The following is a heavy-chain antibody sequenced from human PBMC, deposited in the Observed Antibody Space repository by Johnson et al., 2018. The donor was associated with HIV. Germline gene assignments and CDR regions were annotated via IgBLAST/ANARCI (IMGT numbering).Heavy chain of an antibody. CDR3: ARAVCRGGRCYSHDAFDI. CDR2: IGTAGDT. V-gene: IGHV3-13*01. Sequence: VPLVESGGGLVKPGGSLRLSCASSGFTFSDYDMHWVRQATGKGLEWVSTIGTAGDTYYPGSVKGRFTVSREDAKNSLYLQMNSLRAGDTALYYCARAVCRGGRCYSHDAFDIWGQGTMVTVSS. CDR1: GFTFSDYD. J-gene: IGHJ3*02. D-gene: IGHD2-15*01.